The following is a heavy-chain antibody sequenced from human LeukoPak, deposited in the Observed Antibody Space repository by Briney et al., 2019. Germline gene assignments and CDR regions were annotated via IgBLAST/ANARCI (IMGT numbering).Heavy chain of an antibody. CDR2: INHSGST. V-gene: IGHV4-39*07. J-gene: IGHJ4*02. D-gene: IGHD3-10*01. CDR3: ARRIYGSGSYYDY. Sequence: SETLSLTCTVSGGSINTPNYYWSWIRQPPGKGLEWIGEINHSGSTNYNPSLKSRVTISVDTSKNQFSLKLSSVTAADTAVYYCARRIYGSGSYYDYWGQGTLVTVSS. CDR1: GGSINTPNYY.